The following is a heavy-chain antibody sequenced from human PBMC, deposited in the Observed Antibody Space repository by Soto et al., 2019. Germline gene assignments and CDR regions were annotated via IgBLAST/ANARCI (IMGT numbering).Heavy chain of an antibody. D-gene: IGHD3-16*01. J-gene: IGHJ4*02. CDR2: ISYDGSNK. CDR3: AKDRVESGLGEVDY. CDR1: GFTFSTNG. Sequence: QVQLVESGGGVVQPGRSLRLSCAASGFTFSTNGMHWVRQAPGKGLEWVAVISYDGSNKYYADSVKGRLTISRDNSKNTRYLQMNSLRAEDTAVYYCAKDRVESGLGEVDYWGQGTLVTVSS. V-gene: IGHV3-30*18.